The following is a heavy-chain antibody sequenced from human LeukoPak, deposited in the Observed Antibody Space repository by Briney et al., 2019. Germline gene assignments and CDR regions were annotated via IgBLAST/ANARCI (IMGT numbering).Heavy chain of an antibody. V-gene: IGHV3-43*02. CDR1: GFTFADYA. D-gene: IGHD5-24*01. J-gene: IGHJ4*02. CDR2: ISGDGDSA. CDR3: ARSLYFDY. Sequence: PGGSLRLSCAASGFTFADYAMYWVRQAPGKGLEWVSLISGDGDSAYYADSVKGRFTISRDNAKNSLYLQMNSLRAEDTAVYYCARSLYFDYWGQGTQVTVSS.